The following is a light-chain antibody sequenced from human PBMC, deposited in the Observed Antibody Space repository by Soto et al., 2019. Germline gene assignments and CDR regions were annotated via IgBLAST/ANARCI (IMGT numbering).Light chain of an antibody. CDR1: ESIDNW. CDR3: QQLNSYPQT. CDR2: AAS. Sequence: DIQMTQSPSTLSASAGDTVTITCRASESIDNWLAWYQQKPGKAPKLLLFAASTLVGGVPSRFSGRGSGTDFTLTISSLQPEDFATYYCQQLNSYPQTFGGGTKVDIK. J-gene: IGKJ4*01. V-gene: IGKV1-5*01.